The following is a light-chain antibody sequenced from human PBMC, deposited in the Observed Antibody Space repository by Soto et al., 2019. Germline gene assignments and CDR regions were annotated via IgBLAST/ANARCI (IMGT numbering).Light chain of an antibody. CDR3: QSYDSSLSGWV. V-gene: IGLV1-40*01. J-gene: IGLJ3*02. Sequence: QSVLTQPPSVSGAPGERVTISCTGSSSNIGAGSDVHWYQPLPGTAPKLLIYGNSNRTSGVPDRFSGSKSGTSASLAITGLQAEDEADYYCQSYDSSLSGWVFGGGTKLTVL. CDR1: SSNIGAGSD. CDR2: GNS.